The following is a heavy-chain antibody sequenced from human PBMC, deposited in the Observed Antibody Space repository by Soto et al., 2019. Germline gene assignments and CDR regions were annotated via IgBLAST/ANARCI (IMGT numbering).Heavy chain of an antibody. CDR3: AKVRDESYKIFDH. Sequence: ASVKVSCKASGYTFTSYAMHWVRQAPGQRLEWMGIINPSGGTTTYAQKFQGRVNMTRDTSTTTVYMELSSLTSGDTAVYYCAKVRDESYKIFDHWGQGTLVTVSS. D-gene: IGHD1-26*01. CDR1: GYTFTSYA. CDR2: INPSGGTT. V-gene: IGHV1-46*01. J-gene: IGHJ4*02.